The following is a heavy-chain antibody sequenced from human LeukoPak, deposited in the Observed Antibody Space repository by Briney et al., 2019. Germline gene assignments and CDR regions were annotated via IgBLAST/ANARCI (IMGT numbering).Heavy chain of an antibody. CDR3: ARERENRLHGQNLRVAFDI. CDR1: GGSISGYY. D-gene: IGHD4-11*01. V-gene: IGHV4-59*01. Sequence: SETLSLTCTVSGGSISGYYWSWIRQPPGKGLEWIGFVYYSGSSHHNPSLKSRVTISVDTSKNQFSLKLKSVTAADTAVYYCARERENRLHGQNLRVAFDIWGPGTMVTVSS. J-gene: IGHJ3*02. CDR2: VYYSGSS.